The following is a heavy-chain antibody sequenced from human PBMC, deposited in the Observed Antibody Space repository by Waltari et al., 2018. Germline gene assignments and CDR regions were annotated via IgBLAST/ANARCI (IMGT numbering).Heavy chain of an antibody. CDR2: IYSGGST. V-gene: IGHV3-53*01. Sequence: EVQLVESGGGLIQPGGSLRLSCAASGFTVSSNYMSWVRQAPGKGLEWVSVIYSGGSTYDADSVKGRFTISRDNSKNTLYLQMNSLRAEDTAVYYCARPYGSGSYFFDYWGQGTLVTVSS. CDR1: GFTVSSNY. CDR3: ARPYGSGSYFFDY. D-gene: IGHD3-10*01. J-gene: IGHJ4*02.